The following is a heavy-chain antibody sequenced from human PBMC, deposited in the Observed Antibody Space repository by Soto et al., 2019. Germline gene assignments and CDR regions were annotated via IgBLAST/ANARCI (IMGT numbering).Heavy chain of an antibody. D-gene: IGHD7-27*01. Sequence: EVQLVESGGGLVQPGGSLRLSCAASGFTFRSYSMNWVRQAPGKGLEWVSYISSSSSTIYYADSVKGRFTISRDNAKNSLYLQMNSLRAEDTAVYYCARDTANWGWDFDDWGQGTLVTVSS. V-gene: IGHV3-48*01. CDR1: GFTFRSYS. CDR3: ARDTANWGWDFDD. CDR2: ISSSSSTI. J-gene: IGHJ4*02.